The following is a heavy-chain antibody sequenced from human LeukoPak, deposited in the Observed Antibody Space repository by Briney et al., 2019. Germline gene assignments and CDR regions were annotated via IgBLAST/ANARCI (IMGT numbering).Heavy chain of an antibody. V-gene: IGHV4-34*01. Sequence: SETLSLTCAVYGGSFSGYYWSWIRQPPGKGLEWIGEINHSGSTNYNPSLKIRVTISVDTSKNQFSLKLSSVTAADTAVYYCARSAGTSSGAFDIWGQGTMVTVSS. J-gene: IGHJ3*02. CDR3: ARSAGTSSGAFDI. CDR2: INHSGST. D-gene: IGHD1-1*01. CDR1: GGSFSGYY.